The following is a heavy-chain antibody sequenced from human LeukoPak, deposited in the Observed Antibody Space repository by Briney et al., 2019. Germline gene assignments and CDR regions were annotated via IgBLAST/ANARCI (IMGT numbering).Heavy chain of an antibody. Sequence: PGRSLRLSCAASGFTFSSYAMHWVRQAPGKGLEWVAVISYDGSNKYYADSVKGRFTISRDNSKNTLYLQMNSLRVEDTAVYYCARERSEEMATMDDAFDIWGQGTMVTVSS. CDR3: ARERSEEMATMDDAFDI. CDR2: ISYDGSNK. D-gene: IGHD5-24*01. V-gene: IGHV3-30*04. J-gene: IGHJ3*02. CDR1: GFTFSSYA.